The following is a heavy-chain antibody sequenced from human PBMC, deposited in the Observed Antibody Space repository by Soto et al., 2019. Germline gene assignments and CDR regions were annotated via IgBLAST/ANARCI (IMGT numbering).Heavy chain of an antibody. Sequence: QVQLVESGRDLVKPGGSLRLSCAASGFIFSDHYVSWIRQAPGKGLEWVSYIYASATTIYYADSVKGRFTISRDNAKNSVYLQMNSLRAEDTAVYYCARGHYGLDVWGQGTTVTVSS. V-gene: IGHV3-11*01. J-gene: IGHJ6*02. CDR3: ARGHYGLDV. CDR2: IYASATTI. CDR1: GFIFSDHY.